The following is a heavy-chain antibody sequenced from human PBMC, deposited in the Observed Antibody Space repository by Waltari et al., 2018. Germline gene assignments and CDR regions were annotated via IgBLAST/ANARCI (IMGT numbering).Heavy chain of an antibody. CDR1: GYSLTSYY. Sequence: QVELVQSGAEVRKPGASVKVSCKASGYSLTSYYMHWVRQAPGLGLEWMGRINPNRGDTNSAPKFQGTVTLTRDTSVNTAFLELRSLTSDDTAVYFCARESAFSTSWYPGFDPWGQGTLVTVAS. J-gene: IGHJ5*02. D-gene: IGHD2-2*01. CDR2: INPNRGDT. CDR3: ARESAFSTSWYPGFDP. V-gene: IGHV1-2*06.